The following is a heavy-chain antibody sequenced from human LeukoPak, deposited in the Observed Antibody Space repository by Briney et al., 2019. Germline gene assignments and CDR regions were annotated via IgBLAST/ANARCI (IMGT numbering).Heavy chain of an antibody. D-gene: IGHD6-19*01. J-gene: IGHJ6*03. CDR2: MNPNSGNT. Sequence: GASVKVSCKASGYTFTSYDINWVRQATEQGLEWMGWMNPNSGNTGYAQKFQGRVTMTRNTSISTAYMELSSLRSEDTAVYYCARIAVAGALPGYYYYYMDVWGKGTTVTVSS. CDR1: GYTFTSYD. V-gene: IGHV1-8*01. CDR3: ARIAVAGALPGYYYYYMDV.